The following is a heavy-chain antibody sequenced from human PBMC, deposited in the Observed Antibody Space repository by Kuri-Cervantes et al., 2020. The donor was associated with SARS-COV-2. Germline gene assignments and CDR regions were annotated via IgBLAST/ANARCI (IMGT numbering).Heavy chain of an antibody. V-gene: IGHV3-66*03. Sequence: GGSLRLSCAASGFTVSSNYMSWVRQAPGKGLEWVSVIYSCGSTYYADSVKGRFTISRDNSKNTLYLQMNSLRAEDTAVYYCARASGSSLHYGMDVWGQGTTVTVSS. CDR2: IYSCGST. CDR1: GFTVSSNY. CDR3: ARASGSSLHYGMDV. J-gene: IGHJ6*02. D-gene: IGHD1-26*01.